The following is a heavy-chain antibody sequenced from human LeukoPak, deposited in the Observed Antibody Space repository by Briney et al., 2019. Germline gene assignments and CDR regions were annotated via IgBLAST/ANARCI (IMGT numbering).Heavy chain of an antibody. CDR2: ISRYNGHT. CDR3: ARGLRGYYDTGGYTWEAFDI. J-gene: IGHJ3*02. D-gene: IGHD3-22*01. Sequence: ASVKVSCKASGYTFTSYGVTWVRQAPGQGLEWMGWISRYNGHTNYAQNLQGRVTMTTDTSTRTAYMDLRSLRSDDTAVYYCARGLRGYYDTGGYTWEAFDIWGQGTMVTVSS. CDR1: GYTFTSYG. V-gene: IGHV1-18*01.